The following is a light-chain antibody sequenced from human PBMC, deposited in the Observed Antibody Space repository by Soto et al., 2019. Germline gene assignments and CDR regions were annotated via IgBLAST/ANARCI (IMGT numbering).Light chain of an antibody. Sequence: QSVLTQPASVSGSPGQSITISCPGTSSDVGGYNYVSWYQQHPGKAPKLMIYEVSNRPSGVSNRFSGSKSGNTASLTISGLQAEYEADYYCSSYTSSSLYVFGTGTKLNVL. V-gene: IGLV2-14*01. CDR2: EVS. CDR1: SSDVGGYNY. CDR3: SSYTSSSLYV. J-gene: IGLJ1*01.